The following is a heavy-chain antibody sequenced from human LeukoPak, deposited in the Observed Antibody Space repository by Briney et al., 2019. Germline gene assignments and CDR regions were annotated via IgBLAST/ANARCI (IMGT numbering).Heavy chain of an antibody. J-gene: IGHJ4*02. CDR3: VKGGLRSGYSFED. D-gene: IGHD3-9*01. CDR2: VSDTGDLR. CDR1: GFTFNTHA. V-gene: IGHV3-23*01. Sequence: GGSLRLSCAASGFTFNTHAISWVRQAPGKGLEWVAAVSDTGDLRYSANSVKGRFAISRDNSKNTAFLQMYSLRAEDTALYYCVKGGLRSGYSFEDWGQGTLVSISS.